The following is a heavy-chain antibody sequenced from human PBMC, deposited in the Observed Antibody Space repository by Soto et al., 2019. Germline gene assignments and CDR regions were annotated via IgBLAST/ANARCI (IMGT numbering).Heavy chain of an antibody. J-gene: IGHJ4*02. V-gene: IGHV3-9*01. Sequence: GGSLRLSCAASGFTFDDYAMHWVRQAPGKGLEWVSGISWNSGSIGYADSVKGRFTISRDNAKNSLYLQMNSLRAEDTALYYCAKDYPQVGARGGYYFDYWGQGTLVTVSS. CDR3: AKDYPQVGARGGYYFDY. CDR1: GFTFDDYA. CDR2: ISWNSGSI. D-gene: IGHD1-26*01.